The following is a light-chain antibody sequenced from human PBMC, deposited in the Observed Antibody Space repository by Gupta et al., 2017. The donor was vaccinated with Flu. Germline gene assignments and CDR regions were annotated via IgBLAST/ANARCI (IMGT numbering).Light chain of an antibody. V-gene: IGLV2-23*01. J-gene: IGLJ2*01. CDR3: RSEASSSTYDG. Sequence: ALTPPASGSGSPGQSSTIACTGTSSDVGSYNLVSWYHQHPGQAPKLMIYEGSKRPSGVTDRFSGSKSGNTASLQITGLQAEDEADYYCRSEASSSTYDGFGGGTKLTVI. CDR2: EGS. CDR1: SSDVGSYNL.